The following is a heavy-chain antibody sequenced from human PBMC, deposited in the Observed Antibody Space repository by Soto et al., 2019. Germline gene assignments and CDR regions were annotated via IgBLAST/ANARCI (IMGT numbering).Heavy chain of an antibody. D-gene: IGHD6-19*01. CDR3: ARAGDSSGPVALGY. V-gene: IGHV4-30-2*01. Sequence: SETLSLTCAVSGGSISSGGSSWSWIRQPPGKGLEWIGYIYHSGSTYYNPSLKSRVTISVDRSKKQFSLKLSSVTAADTAVYYCARAGDSSGPVALGYWGQGTLVT. J-gene: IGHJ4*02. CDR2: IYHSGST. CDR1: GGSISSGGSS.